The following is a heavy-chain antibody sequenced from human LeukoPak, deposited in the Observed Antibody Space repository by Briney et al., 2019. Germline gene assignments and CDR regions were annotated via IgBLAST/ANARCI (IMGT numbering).Heavy chain of an antibody. V-gene: IGHV1-18*01. D-gene: IGHD3-10*01. CDR2: ISAYNGNT. CDR3: ARDYGSGSYPTNYYFDY. CDR1: GYTFTSYG. J-gene: IGHJ4*02. Sequence: ASVKVSCKASGYTFTSYGISWVRQAPGQGLEWMGWISAYNGNTNYAQKLQGRVTMPTDTSTSTGYMELRSLRSDDTAVYYCARDYGSGSYPTNYYFDYWGQGTLVTVSS.